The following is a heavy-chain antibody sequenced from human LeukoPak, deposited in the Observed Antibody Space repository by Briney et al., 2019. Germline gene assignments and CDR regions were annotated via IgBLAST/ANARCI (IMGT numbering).Heavy chain of an antibody. CDR1: GFTFSSFV. J-gene: IGHJ6*04. V-gene: IGHV3-30*18. Sequence: QPGRSLRLSCAASGFTFSSFVMHWVRQAPGKGLEWVAVISYDGSNRYYADSVKGRFTISRDNSRNTPYLQMNSLRAEDTAVYYCAKAIAAAGTGFAVYYYYYGMDVWGKGTTVTVSS. CDR3: AKAIAAAGTGFAVYYYYYGMDV. D-gene: IGHD6-13*01. CDR2: ISYDGSNR.